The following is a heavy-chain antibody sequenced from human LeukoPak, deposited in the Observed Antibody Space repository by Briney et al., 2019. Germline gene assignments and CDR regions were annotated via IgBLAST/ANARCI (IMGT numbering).Heavy chain of an antibody. CDR3: ARDKGTTVVTPADY. J-gene: IGHJ4*02. V-gene: IGHV1-8*03. Sequence: ASVKVSCKASGYTFTSYDINWVRQATGQGLEWMGWMNPNSGNTGYAQKFQGRVTITRNTSISTACMELSSLRSDDTAVYYCARDKGTTVVTPADYWGQETLVTVSS. CDR2: MNPNSGNT. CDR1: GYTFTSYD. D-gene: IGHD4-23*01.